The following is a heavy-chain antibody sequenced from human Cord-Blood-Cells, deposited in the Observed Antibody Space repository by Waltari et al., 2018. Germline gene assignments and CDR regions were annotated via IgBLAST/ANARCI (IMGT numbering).Heavy chain of an antibody. V-gene: IGHV1-24*01. CDR2: VETEDGET. D-gene: IGHD1-26*01. J-gene: IGHJ6*02. CDR1: GYTLTELS. Sequence: QVQLVQSGAEVKKPGASVKVSCKVSGYTLTELSMHWVRQAPGKGLEWMGGVETEDGETIYAQKFQGRVTMTEDTSTDTAYMELSSLRSEDTAVYYCATPYSGSYYYYYGMDVWGQGTTVTVSS. CDR3: ATPYSGSYYYYYGMDV.